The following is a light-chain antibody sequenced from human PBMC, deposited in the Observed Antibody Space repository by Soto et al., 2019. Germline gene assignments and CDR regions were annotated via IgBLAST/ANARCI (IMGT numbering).Light chain of an antibody. Sequence: DIVMTQSPDSLPVSLGERATINCKSSRSVLYNSNNKNYLAWYQQKPGQPPKLLIYWASTRESGVPDRFSGSGSGTDFTLTISSLQAEDVAVYYCQQYYSTPLTFGGGTKVEIK. CDR2: WAS. V-gene: IGKV4-1*01. CDR1: RSVLYNSNNKNY. J-gene: IGKJ4*01. CDR3: QQYYSTPLT.